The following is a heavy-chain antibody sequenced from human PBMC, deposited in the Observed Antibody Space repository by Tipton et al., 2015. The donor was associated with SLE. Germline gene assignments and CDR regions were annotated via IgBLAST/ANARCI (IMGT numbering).Heavy chain of an antibody. CDR3: ARDPRGSGSFDY. CDR2: IYYSGST. D-gene: IGHD3-22*01. J-gene: IGHJ4*02. CDR1: GGSISSYY. V-gene: IGHV4-59*01. Sequence: LRLSCTVSGGSISSYYWSWIRQPPGKGLEWIGYIYYSGSTNYNPSLKSRVTISVDTSKNQFSLKLSSVTAADTAVYYCARDPRGSGSFDYWGQGTLVPVSS.